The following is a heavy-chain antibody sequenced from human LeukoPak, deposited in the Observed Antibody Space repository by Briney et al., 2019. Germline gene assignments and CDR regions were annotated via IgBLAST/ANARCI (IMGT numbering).Heavy chain of an antibody. Sequence: PGGSLRLSCAASGFTLSDYGMSWVRQAPGKGLEWVSAISGSGGSTYYADSVKGRFTISRDNSKNTLYLQMNSLRAEDTAVYYCAKARMGYFDYWGQGTLVTVSS. CDR2: ISGSGGST. CDR1: GFTLSDYG. V-gene: IGHV3-23*01. D-gene: IGHD2-15*01. CDR3: AKARMGYFDY. J-gene: IGHJ4*02.